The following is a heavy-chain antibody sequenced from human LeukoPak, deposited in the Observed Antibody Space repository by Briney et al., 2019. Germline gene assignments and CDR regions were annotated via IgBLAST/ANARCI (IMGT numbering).Heavy chain of an antibody. CDR1: GYTFTSYY. Sequence: ASVKVSCKASGYTFTSYYMHWVRQAPGQGLEWMGIINPSGGSTSYAQKFQGRVTMTRDMSTSTVYMELSSLRSEGTAVYYCARVSGSYHRHNDYWGQGTLVTVSS. D-gene: IGHD1-26*01. CDR2: INPSGGST. J-gene: IGHJ4*02. V-gene: IGHV1-46*01. CDR3: ARVSGSYHRHNDY.